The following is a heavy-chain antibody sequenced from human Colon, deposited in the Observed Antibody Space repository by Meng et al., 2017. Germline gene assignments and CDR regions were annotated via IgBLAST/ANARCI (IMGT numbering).Heavy chain of an antibody. J-gene: IGHJ4*02. Sequence: QVQRVRSGAGVKKPGSSVKVSCKADGYTFNNNPINWVRQAPGQGLGWVGAITPTSGTSNYAQTFQGRVTFIADKSTNTAYMELNSLKSEDTAVYYCARKGGFCDSDCYYLDFWGQGTLVTVSS. CDR3: ARKGGFCDSDCYYLDF. D-gene: IGHD2-21*02. CDR2: ITPTSGTS. CDR1: GYTFNNNP. V-gene: IGHV1-69*06.